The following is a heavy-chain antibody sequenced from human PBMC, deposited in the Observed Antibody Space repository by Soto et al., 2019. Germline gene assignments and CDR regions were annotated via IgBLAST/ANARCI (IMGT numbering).Heavy chain of an antibody. CDR1: GFTFATYG. J-gene: IGHJ4*02. CDR3: AEVGYHGAGNDY. CDR2: ISNDGRNQ. D-gene: IGHD6-13*01. V-gene: IGHV3-30*03. Sequence: QVQLVESGGGVVQPGMSLRLSCATSGFTFATYGMHWVRQAPGKGLEWVAVISNDGRNQHYADSVKGRFTISRDNSKNALYLEMNSLSSVDTAVYYCAEVGYHGAGNDYWGQGTLVTVSS.